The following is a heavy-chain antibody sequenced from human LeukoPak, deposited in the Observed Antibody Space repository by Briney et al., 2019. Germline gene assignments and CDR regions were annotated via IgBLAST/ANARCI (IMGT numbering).Heavy chain of an antibody. V-gene: IGHV3-20*04. Sequence: PGRSLRLSCAASGFTFDDYGMSWVRQAPGKGLEWVSGINWNGGSTGYADSVKGRFTISRDKKNSLYLQMNSLRAEDTALYYCAKMVRGVTGYMDVWGQGTTVTVSS. J-gene: IGHJ6*02. CDR3: AKMVRGVTGYMDV. D-gene: IGHD3-10*01. CDR1: GFTFDDYG. CDR2: INWNGGST.